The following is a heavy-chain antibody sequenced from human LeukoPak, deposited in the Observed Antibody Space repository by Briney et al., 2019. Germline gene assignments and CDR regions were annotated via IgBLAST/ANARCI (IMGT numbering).Heavy chain of an antibody. CDR1: VYTFTVHY. CDR3: ARRLTTSQDLDY. J-gene: IGHJ4*02. CDR2: INPNSGDT. Sequence: ASVSVSLTASVYTFTVHYMYWVRQAPGQGGEGMGGINPNSGDTNYAQKFQGRVTMTRDTSITTAYMALNRLTSDDTAVYYCARRLTTSQDLDYWGQGTLVTVSS. D-gene: IGHD2-2*01. V-gene: IGHV1-2*02.